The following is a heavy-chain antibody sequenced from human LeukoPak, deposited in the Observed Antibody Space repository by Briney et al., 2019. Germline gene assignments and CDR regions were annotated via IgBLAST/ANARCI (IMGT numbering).Heavy chain of an antibody. J-gene: IGHJ6*04. CDR2: IIGRGDAT. Sequence: GGSLRLSCAASGFTFSGYAMTWVRQAPGKGLEWVSSIIGRGDATYHAESVKGGFTISRDNSKNTLYVQMNSLRAEDTALYYCAKAPPDKWEYYYGMDVWGKGTMVTVSS. CDR1: GFTFSGYA. CDR3: AKAPPDKWEYYYGMDV. D-gene: IGHD1-26*01. V-gene: IGHV3-23*01.